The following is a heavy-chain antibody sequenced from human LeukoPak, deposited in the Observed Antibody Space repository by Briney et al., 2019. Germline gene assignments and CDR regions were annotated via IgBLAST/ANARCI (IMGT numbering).Heavy chain of an antibody. J-gene: IGHJ5*02. Sequence: SETLSLTCTVSGYSISSGYYWGWIRQPPGKGLEWIGSIYHSGSTYYNPSLKSRVTISVDTSKNQFSLKLSSVTAADTAVYYCARGYYYDSSGYYLGPLNWFDPWGQGTLVTVSS. CDR1: GYSISSGYY. CDR2: IYHSGST. V-gene: IGHV4-38-2*02. CDR3: ARGYYYDSSGYYLGPLNWFDP. D-gene: IGHD3-22*01.